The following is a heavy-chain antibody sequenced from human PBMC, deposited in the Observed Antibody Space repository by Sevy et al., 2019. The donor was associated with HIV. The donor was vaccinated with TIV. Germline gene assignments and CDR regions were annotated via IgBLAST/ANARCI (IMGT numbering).Heavy chain of an antibody. CDR2: ISSSGSTI. D-gene: IGHD4-17*01. CDR1: GFTFSDYY. V-gene: IGHV3-11*01. CDR3: ARDRDYHHNWFDP. J-gene: IGHJ5*02. Sequence: GGSLRLSCAASGFTFSDYYMSWIRQAPGKGLEWVSYISSSGSTIYYADSVKGRFTISRDNAKNSLYLQMNSLRAEDTAVYYCARDRDYHHNWFDPWGQGTLVTVSS.